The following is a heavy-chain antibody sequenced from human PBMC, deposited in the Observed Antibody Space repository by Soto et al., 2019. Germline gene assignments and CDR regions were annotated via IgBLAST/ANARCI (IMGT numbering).Heavy chain of an antibody. Sequence: PSETLSLTCTVSGGSVSSGSYYWSWIRQPPGKGLEWIGYIYYSGSTYYNPSLKSRVTISVDTSKNQFSLKLSSVTAADTAVYYCARGVTLVRGVIHTPYFDYWGQGALVTVSS. CDR2: IYYSGST. CDR3: ARGVTLVRGVIHTPYFDY. V-gene: IGHV4-61*01. CDR1: GGSVSSGSYY. J-gene: IGHJ4*02. D-gene: IGHD3-10*01.